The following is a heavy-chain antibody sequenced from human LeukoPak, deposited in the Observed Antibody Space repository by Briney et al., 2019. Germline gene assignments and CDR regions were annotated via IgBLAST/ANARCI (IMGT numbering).Heavy chain of an antibody. D-gene: IGHD6-19*01. V-gene: IGHV3-33*01. CDR1: GFTFSSYG. CDR3: ARPTPYSSGIDY. J-gene: IGHJ4*02. Sequence: GGSLRLSCAASGFTFSSYGMHWVRQAPGKGLEWVAVIWYDGSNKYYADSVEGRFTISRDDSKNTLYLQMNSLRAEDTAVYYCARPTPYSSGIDYWGQGTLVTVSS. CDR2: IWYDGSNK.